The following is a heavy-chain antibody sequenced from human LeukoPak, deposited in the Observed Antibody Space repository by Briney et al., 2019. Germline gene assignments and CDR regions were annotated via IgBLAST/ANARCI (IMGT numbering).Heavy chain of an antibody. CDR1: GFTFSSYW. V-gene: IGHV3-74*01. D-gene: IGHD5-18*01. CDR2: INSDGSSI. Sequence: PGGSLRLPCAASGFTFSSYWMHWARHATGKGRVWVSRINSDGSSIIYADSVKGRFTISRDNAKNTLYLQMNSLRAEDTPVYYCASGYDPRVYSYLVLYWGQGTLGTVSP. CDR3: ASGYDPRVYSYLVLY. J-gene: IGHJ4*02.